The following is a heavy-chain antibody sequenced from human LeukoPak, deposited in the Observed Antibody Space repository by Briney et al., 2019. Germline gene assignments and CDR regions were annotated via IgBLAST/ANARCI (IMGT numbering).Heavy chain of an antibody. Sequence: SETLSLTCTVSGGSINSYYWSWIRQPPGKGLEWIGYIYYSGSTNYNPSLKSRVTISVDTSKSQFSLKLSSVTAADTAVYYCARGRGGGGSSNNRFDPWGQGTLVTVSS. CDR3: ARGRGGGGSSNNRFDP. D-gene: IGHD2-15*01. CDR2: IYYSGST. CDR1: GGSINSYY. J-gene: IGHJ5*02. V-gene: IGHV4-59*01.